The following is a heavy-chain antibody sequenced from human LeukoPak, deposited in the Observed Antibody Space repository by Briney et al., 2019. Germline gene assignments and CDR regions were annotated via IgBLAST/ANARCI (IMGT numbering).Heavy chain of an antibody. CDR2: IIPILGIA. V-gene: IGHV1-69*04. Sequence: VASVKVSCKASGGTFSSYAISWVRQAPGQGLEWMGRIIPILGIANYAQKFQGRVTITADKSTSTAYMELSSLRSEDTAVYYCAREHDYGDYTPDYWGQGTLVTVSS. CDR3: AREHDYGDYTPDY. D-gene: IGHD4-17*01. J-gene: IGHJ4*02. CDR1: GGTFSSYA.